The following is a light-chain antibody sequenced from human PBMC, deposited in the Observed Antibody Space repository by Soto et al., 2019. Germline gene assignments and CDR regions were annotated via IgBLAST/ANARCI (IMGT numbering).Light chain of an antibody. Sequence: QSALTQPTSVSGSPGQSITISCTGTSSDVGGYNYVSWYQHHPGKAPKLMLCNVSDRPSGVSNRFSGSKSGNTASLAISGLQADDEADYYCGSYTSGSTPWVFGTGTKVTVL. J-gene: IGLJ1*01. CDR1: SSDVGGYNY. CDR2: NVS. CDR3: GSYTSGSTPWV. V-gene: IGLV2-14*03.